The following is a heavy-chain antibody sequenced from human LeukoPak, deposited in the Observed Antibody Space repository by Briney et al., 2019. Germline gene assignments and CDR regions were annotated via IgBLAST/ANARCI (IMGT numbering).Heavy chain of an antibody. V-gene: IGHV3-21*01. J-gene: IGHJ6*02. CDR1: GFTFSSYS. CDR2: ISSSSSYI. CDR3: ARDMQQLPGEYYYGMDV. D-gene: IGHD6-13*01. Sequence: GGSLRLSCAASGFTFSSYSMNWVRQAPGKGLEWVSSISSSSSYIYYADSVKGRFTISRDNAKNSLYLQMNSLRAEDTAVYYCARDMQQLPGEYYYGMDVWGQGTTVTVSS.